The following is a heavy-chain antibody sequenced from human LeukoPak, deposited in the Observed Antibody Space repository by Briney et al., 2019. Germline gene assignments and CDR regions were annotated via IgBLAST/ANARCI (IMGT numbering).Heavy chain of an antibody. CDR3: ARDRRGGQGVAFDP. CDR2: IYHSGST. D-gene: IGHD3-10*01. V-gene: IGHV4-38-2*02. Sequence: PSETLSLTCTVSGYSISSGYYWGWIRQPPGKGLEWIGSIYHSGSTYYNPSLKSRVTISVDTSKNQFSLKLSSVTAADTAVYYCARDRRGGQGVAFDPWGQGTLVTVSS. CDR1: GYSISSGYY. J-gene: IGHJ5*02.